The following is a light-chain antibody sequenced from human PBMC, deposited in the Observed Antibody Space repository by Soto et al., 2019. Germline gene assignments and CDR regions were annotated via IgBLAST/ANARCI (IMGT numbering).Light chain of an antibody. CDR1: QGISSW. J-gene: IGKJ1*01. CDR2: AAS. V-gene: IGKV1-12*01. CDR3: PQANSFPRT. Sequence: DIQMTQSPSSVSASVGDRVTITCRASQGISSWLAWYQQTPGKAPKLXIYAASSLQSGVPSRFSGSGAGPDCTRTISSLQPEDVETDYCPQANSFPRTFGQGTKVDI.